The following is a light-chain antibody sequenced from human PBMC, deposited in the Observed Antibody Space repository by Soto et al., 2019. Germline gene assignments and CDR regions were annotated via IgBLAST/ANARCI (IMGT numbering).Light chain of an antibody. J-gene: IGKJ4*01. Sequence: DIEMTQSPSSLSASVGDRVTITCRASQGISSNLAWFQQKRGQAPTSLIYAASSLQSGVPSKFSGSGSGTDFTLTISSLQPEDFAAYYCQQYNSYPLTFGGGTKVEIK. CDR1: QGISSN. V-gene: IGKV1-16*02. CDR3: QQYNSYPLT. CDR2: AAS.